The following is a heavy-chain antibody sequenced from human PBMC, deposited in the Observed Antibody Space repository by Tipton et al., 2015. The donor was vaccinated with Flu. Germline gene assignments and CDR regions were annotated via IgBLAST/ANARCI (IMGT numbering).Heavy chain of an antibody. V-gene: IGHV4-59*01. CDR3: AREQLRYFDWSALDT. CDR1: GGSISSYY. CDR2: IYYSGST. D-gene: IGHD3-9*01. Sequence: TLSLTCTVSGGSISSYYWSWIRQPPGKGLEWIGYIYYSGSTNYNPSLKSRVTISVDTSKNQFSLKLSSVTAADTAVYYCAREQLRYFDWSALDTWGQGTMVTASS. J-gene: IGHJ3*02.